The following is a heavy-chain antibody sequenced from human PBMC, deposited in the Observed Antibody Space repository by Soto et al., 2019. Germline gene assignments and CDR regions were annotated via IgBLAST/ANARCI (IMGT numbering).Heavy chain of an antibody. Sequence: GGSLRLSCAASGFIFSSYSIHWVRQAPGKGLEYVSAISINGDTTYYANSVRGRFTISRDNAKNSLYLQMNSLRAEDTALYYCASGYCSGGSCYSYWGQGTLVTVSS. J-gene: IGHJ4*02. CDR1: GFIFSSYS. CDR3: ASGYCSGGSCYSY. CDR2: ISINGDTT. D-gene: IGHD2-15*01. V-gene: IGHV3-64*01.